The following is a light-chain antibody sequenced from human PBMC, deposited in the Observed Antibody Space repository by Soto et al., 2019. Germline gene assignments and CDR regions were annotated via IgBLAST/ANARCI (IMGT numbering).Light chain of an antibody. Sequence: SVLTQPASLSGSPGQSITISCTGTSSDVGSYNLVSWYQQHPGKAPKLMIYEGSKRPSGVSNRFSGSKSGDTASLTISGLQAEDEADYYCCSYAGSSTPLYVFGTGTKVTVL. CDR3: CSYAGSSTPLYV. V-gene: IGLV2-23*01. CDR1: SSDVGSYNL. CDR2: EGS. J-gene: IGLJ1*01.